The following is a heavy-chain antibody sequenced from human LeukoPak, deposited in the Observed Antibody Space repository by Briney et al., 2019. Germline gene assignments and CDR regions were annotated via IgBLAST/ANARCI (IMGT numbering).Heavy chain of an antibody. Sequence: TSETLSLTCAVYGGSLSSYYLTWIRQPPGKGLEWIGDINHRGSASYNPSLKSRVTISVDTSKNQFSLKLSSVTAADTAVYYCARNPNWNYYYFDYWGQGTLVTVSS. D-gene: IGHD1-7*01. CDR2: INHRGSA. CDR3: ARNPNWNYYYFDY. J-gene: IGHJ4*02. CDR1: GGSLSSYY. V-gene: IGHV4-34*01.